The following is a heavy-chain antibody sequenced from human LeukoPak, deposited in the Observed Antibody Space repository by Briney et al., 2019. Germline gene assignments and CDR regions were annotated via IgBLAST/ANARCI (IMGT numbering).Heavy chain of an antibody. CDR1: GYTLTELS. Sequence: ASVKVSCKVSGYTLTELSMHRVRQAPGKGLEWMGGSDPEDGETIYAQKFQGRVTMTEDTSTDTAYMELSSLRSEDTAVYYCATAGYYYDSQFDYWGQGTLVTVSS. CDR2: SDPEDGET. J-gene: IGHJ4*02. V-gene: IGHV1-24*01. D-gene: IGHD3-22*01. CDR3: ATAGYYYDSQFDY.